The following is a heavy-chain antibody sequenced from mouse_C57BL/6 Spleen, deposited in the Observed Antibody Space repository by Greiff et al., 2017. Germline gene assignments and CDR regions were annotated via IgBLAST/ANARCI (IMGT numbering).Heavy chain of an antibody. Sequence: EVQLQQSGPELVKPGASVKISCKASGYTFTDYYMNWVKQSHGKSLEWIGDINPNNGGTSYNQKFKSKATLTVDTSSSTAYMQLSSLTSEDSAVYYCARDDYEFAYWGQGTLVTVSA. CDR2: INPNNGGT. CDR1: GYTFTDYY. V-gene: IGHV1-26*01. J-gene: IGHJ3*01. CDR3: ARDDYEFAY. D-gene: IGHD2-4*01.